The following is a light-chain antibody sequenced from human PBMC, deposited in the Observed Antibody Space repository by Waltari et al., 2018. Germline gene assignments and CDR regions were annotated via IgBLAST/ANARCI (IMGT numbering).Light chain of an antibody. J-gene: IGKJ4*01. CDR1: QSVSNSY. V-gene: IGKV3-20*01. Sequence: EIVLTQSPGTLSLSPGERATLSCRASQSVSNSYLAWYQQKPGQAPRLLIYGASSSATGIPGRFSGSGSGTDCTLTISRLEPEDFAVYYCQQYGSSPGITFGGGTKVEIK. CDR3: QQYGSSPGIT. CDR2: GAS.